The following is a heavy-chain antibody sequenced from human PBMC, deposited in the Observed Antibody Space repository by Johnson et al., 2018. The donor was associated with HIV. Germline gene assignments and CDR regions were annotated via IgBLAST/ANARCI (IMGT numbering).Heavy chain of an antibody. Sequence: MMLVESGGRVVRPGESLRLSCAASGFTFDDYGMSWVRQAPGKGLEWVSGIHWNGGSTGYADSVMGRFTISRDKAKNSLYLQMNSLRAEDTALYYCAKDWADQDVFDIWGQGTMVTVSS. CDR1: GFTFDDYG. J-gene: IGHJ3*02. CDR2: IHWNGGST. CDR3: AKDWADQDVFDI. D-gene: IGHD3-16*01. V-gene: IGHV3-20*04.